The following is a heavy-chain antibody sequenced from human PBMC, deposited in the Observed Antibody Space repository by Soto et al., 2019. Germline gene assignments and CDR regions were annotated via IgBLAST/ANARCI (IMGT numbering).Heavy chain of an antibody. CDR1: GFTFGSYA. CDR3: AKALRPRVTFFYSMDV. Sequence: EVQLLESGGGLVQPGWSLRLSCVVSGFTFGSYAMSWVRQAPEKGPEWVAILGGNGFTTYYADSLKGRFTISGDKSKSTLFLQMNSLRADDTVVYYCAKALRPRVTFFYSMDVWGRVTFVTVSS. CDR2: LGGNGFTT. D-gene: IGHD2-21*02. V-gene: IGHV3-23*01. J-gene: IGHJ6*03.